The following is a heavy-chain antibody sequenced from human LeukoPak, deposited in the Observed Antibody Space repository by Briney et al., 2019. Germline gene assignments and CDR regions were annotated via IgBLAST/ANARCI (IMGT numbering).Heavy chain of an antibody. CDR2: ISYSGNT. J-gene: IGHJ4*02. CDR1: GGSITSGGYF. D-gene: IGHD3-10*01. V-gene: IGHV4-31*03. CDR3: ARSFGESYFDY. Sequence: PSETLSLTCTVSGGSITSGGYFWSWIRQHPGKGLEWTGYISYSGNTYYNPSLKSRLTISVDTSKNQFSLKLSSVTAADTAVYYCARSFGESYFDYWGQGILVTVSS.